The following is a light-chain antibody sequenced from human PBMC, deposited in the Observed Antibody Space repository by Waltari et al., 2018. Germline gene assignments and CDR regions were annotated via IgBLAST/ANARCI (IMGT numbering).Light chain of an antibody. CDR2: WAA. V-gene: IGKV4-1*01. CDR3: QQYYSRRT. CDR1: QSLLYYSNDKNY. J-gene: IGKJ1*01. Sequence: DIVMTQSPESLAVSLGERATINCKSSQSLLYYSNDKNYLAWYQLKPGQPPKLLIYWAATRQSGVPDRFSGNGSGTDFTLTISSLQAEDVAVYYCQQYYSRRTFGQGTKVEIK.